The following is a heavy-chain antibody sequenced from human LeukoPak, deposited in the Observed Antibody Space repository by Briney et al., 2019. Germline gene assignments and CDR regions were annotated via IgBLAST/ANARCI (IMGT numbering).Heavy chain of an antibody. D-gene: IGHD6-6*01. V-gene: IGHV3-23*01. J-gene: IGHJ4*02. CDR2: ISGSGGST. CDR1: GFTFSSYA. CDR3: AKDYSYSGSNMDY. Sequence: PGGSLRLSCAASGFTFSSYAMSWVRQAPGKGLEWVSAISGSGGSTYYADSVQGRFTISRDNSKNTLYLQMNSLRAEDTAVYYCAKDYSYSGSNMDYWGQGTLVTVSS.